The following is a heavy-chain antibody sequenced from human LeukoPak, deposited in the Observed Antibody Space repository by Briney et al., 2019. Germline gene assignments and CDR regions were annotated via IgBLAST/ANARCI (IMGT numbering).Heavy chain of an antibody. J-gene: IGHJ4*02. V-gene: IGHV3-7*01. CDR2: IKGDESAR. Sequence: PGGSLRLSCAASGFTFSSYWMAWVRQAPGKGLEWVANIKGDESARHQADSVKGRFTIYRDNTRNSLYLQMTNLRGDDTAVYYCARDVVGSLDYWGQGTLVTVSS. D-gene: IGHD1-26*01. CDR1: GFTFSSYW. CDR3: ARDVVGSLDY.